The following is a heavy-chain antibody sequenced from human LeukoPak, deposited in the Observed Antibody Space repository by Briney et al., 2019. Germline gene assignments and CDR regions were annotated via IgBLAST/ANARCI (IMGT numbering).Heavy chain of an antibody. CDR1: GFTFSSYS. CDR2: ISSSSSYI. CDR3: ARDPYCSSTSCFRDYYYYMDV. J-gene: IGHJ6*03. D-gene: IGHD2-2*01. V-gene: IGHV3-21*01. Sequence: PGGSLRLSCAASGFTFSSYSMNWVRQAPGKGLEWVSSISSSSSYIYYADSVKGRFTISRDNAKNSLYLQMNSLRAEDTAVYYCARDPYCSSTSCFRDYYYYMDVWGKGTTVTVSS.